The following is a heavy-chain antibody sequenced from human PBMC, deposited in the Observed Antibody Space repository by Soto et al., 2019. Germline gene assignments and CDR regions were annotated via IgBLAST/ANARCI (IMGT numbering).Heavy chain of an antibody. J-gene: IGHJ6*02. CDR1: GGSISSGGYS. CDR2: IYHSGST. Sequence: SETLSLTCAVSGGSISSGGYSWSWIRQPPGKGLEWIGYIYHSGSTYYNPSLKSRVTISVDRSKNQFSLKLSSVTAADTAVYYCVRGNYYYYGMDVWGQGTTVTVSS. CDR3: VRGNYYYYGMDV. V-gene: IGHV4-30-2*01.